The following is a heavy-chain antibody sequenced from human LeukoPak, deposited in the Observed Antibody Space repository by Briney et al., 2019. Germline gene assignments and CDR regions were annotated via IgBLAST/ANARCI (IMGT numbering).Heavy chain of an antibody. Sequence: PSETLSLTCAVYGGSFSVYYWSWIRQPPGKGLEWIGEINHSGSTNYNPSLKSRVTISVDTSKNQFSLKLSSVTAADTAVYYCATRGNYYDSSGYYSSNNWFDPWGQGTLVTVSS. CDR3: ATRGNYYDSSGYYSSNNWFDP. CDR2: INHSGST. V-gene: IGHV4-34*01. CDR1: GGSFSVYY. J-gene: IGHJ5*02. D-gene: IGHD3-22*01.